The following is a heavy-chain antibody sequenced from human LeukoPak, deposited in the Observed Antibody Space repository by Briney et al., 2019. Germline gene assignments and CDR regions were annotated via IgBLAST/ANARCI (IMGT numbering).Heavy chain of an antibody. Sequence: ASVKVSCKASGYTFTGYYMHWVRQAPGQGLEWVGWINPKNGGSNYAQKFQGRVTMTRDRSISTAYMELSRLTSDDTAVYYCASFYCSGGSCYQYYYYYYMDVWGKGTTVTISS. CDR3: ASFYCSGGSCYQYYYYYYMDV. CDR2: INPKNGGS. V-gene: IGHV1-2*02. CDR1: GYTFTGYY. D-gene: IGHD2-15*01. J-gene: IGHJ6*03.